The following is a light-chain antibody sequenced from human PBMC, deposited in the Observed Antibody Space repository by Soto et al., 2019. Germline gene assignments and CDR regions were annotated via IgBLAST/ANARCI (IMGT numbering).Light chain of an antibody. J-gene: IGLJ2*01. V-gene: IGLV2-14*03. Sequence: QSALTQPASVSGSPGQSITISCTGTSSDVGGYNYVSWYQHHPGKAPKLMIYDVSNRPSGVSNRFSGSKSGNTASLTVSGRQAEEEADYYCSSYTSSSTIVVFGGGTKLTVL. CDR1: SSDVGGYNY. CDR3: SSYTSSSTIVV. CDR2: DVS.